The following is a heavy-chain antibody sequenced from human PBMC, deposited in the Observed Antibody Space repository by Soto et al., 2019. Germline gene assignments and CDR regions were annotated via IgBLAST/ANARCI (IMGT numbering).Heavy chain of an antibody. CDR3: AGYYCSSTSCSYDAFDI. V-gene: IGHV4-34*01. Sequence: SETLSLTCAVYGGSFSGYYWSWIRQPPGKGLEWIGEINHSGSTNYNPSLKSRVTISVDTSKNQFSLKLSSVTAADTAVYYCAGYYCSSTSCSYDAFDIWGQGTMVTVSS. J-gene: IGHJ3*02. D-gene: IGHD2-2*01. CDR2: INHSGST. CDR1: GGSFSGYY.